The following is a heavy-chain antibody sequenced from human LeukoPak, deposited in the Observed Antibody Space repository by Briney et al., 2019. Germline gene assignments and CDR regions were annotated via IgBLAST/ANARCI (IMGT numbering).Heavy chain of an antibody. Sequence: GGSLRLSCAASGFTVSSNYMSWVRQAPGKGLEWVSVIYSGGSTYYADSVKGRFTISRDNSKNTLYLQMNSLRAEDTAVYYCARDINGIAAAGDENYYYYGMDVWGQGTTVTVSS. V-gene: IGHV3-53*01. J-gene: IGHJ6*02. CDR3: ARDINGIAAAGDENYYYYGMDV. CDR1: GFTVSSNY. CDR2: IYSGGST. D-gene: IGHD6-13*01.